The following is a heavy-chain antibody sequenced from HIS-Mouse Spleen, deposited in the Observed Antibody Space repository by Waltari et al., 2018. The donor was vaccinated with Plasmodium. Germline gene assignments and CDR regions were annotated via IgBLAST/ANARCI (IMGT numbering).Heavy chain of an antibody. CDR1: GGSISSSSYY. CDR2: IYYSGST. V-gene: IGHV4-39*07. J-gene: IGHJ5*02. Sequence: QLQLQESGPGLVKPSETLSLTCTVSGGSISSSSYYWGWIRPPPGKGLEWIGSIYYSGSTYYNPSLKSRVTISVDTSKNQFSLKLSSVTAADTAVYYCARVTAAAGTSWGQGTLVTVSS. CDR3: ARVTAAAGTS. D-gene: IGHD6-13*01.